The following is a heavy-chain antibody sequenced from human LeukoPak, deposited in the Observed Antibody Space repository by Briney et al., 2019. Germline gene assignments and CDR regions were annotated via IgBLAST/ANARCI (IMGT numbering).Heavy chain of an antibody. CDR2: ISYDGSNK. CDR3: ARESSSFNYFDY. V-gene: IGHV3-30*04. D-gene: IGHD6-6*01. J-gene: IGHJ4*02. CDR1: GFTFSSYA. Sequence: PGGSLRLSCAASGFTFSSYAMSWVRQAPGKGLEWVAVISYDGSNKYYADSVKGRFTISRDNSKNTLYLQTDSLRAEDTAVYYCARESSSFNYFDYWGQGTLVTVSS.